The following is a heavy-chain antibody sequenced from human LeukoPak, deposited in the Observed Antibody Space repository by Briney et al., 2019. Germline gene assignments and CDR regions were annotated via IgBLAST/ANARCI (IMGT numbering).Heavy chain of an antibody. V-gene: IGHV3-64D*06. CDR3: VKDLNGTWSFDY. CDR2: ISSNEYDT. Sequence: GGSLRLSCSASGFTFSAYFMHWVRQAPGKGLEYVSSISSNEYDTYYADSVKGRFTISRDNSKNTLFLQMSSLRAEDTAVYYCVKDLNGTWSFDYWGQGTLVAVSS. D-gene: IGHD2-8*01. J-gene: IGHJ4*02. CDR1: GFTFSAYF.